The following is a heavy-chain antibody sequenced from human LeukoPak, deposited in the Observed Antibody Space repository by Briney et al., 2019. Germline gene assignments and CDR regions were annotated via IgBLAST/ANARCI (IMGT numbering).Heavy chain of an antibody. Sequence: GASVKVSCKASGYTFTSYDINWVRQATGQGLEWMGWINPNSGGTNYAQKFQGRVTMTRDTSISTAYMELSRLRSDDTAVYYCARSSSLTMVRGVIKGGTPLYWGQGTLVTVSS. CDR3: ARSSSLTMVRGVIKGGTPLY. CDR1: GYTFTSYD. D-gene: IGHD3-10*01. CDR2: INPNSGGT. J-gene: IGHJ4*02. V-gene: IGHV1-2*02.